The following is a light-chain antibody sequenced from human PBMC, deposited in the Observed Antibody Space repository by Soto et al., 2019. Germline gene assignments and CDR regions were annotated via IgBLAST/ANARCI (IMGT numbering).Light chain of an antibody. CDR3: QVWDSSSDHPV. V-gene: IGLV3-21*02. CDR1: NIGSKS. J-gene: IGLJ3*02. CDR2: DDS. Sequence: SSELTQPPSVSVAPGQTARITCGGNNIGSKSVHWYQQKPGQAPVLVVYDDSVRPSGIPERFSGSNSGNPATLTISRVEAGDEADYYCQVWDSSSDHPVFGGGTKLTVL.